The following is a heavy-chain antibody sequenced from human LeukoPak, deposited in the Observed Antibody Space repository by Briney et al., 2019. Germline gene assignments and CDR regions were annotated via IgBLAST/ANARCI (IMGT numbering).Heavy chain of an antibody. V-gene: IGHV4-30-2*01. CDR3: ARDQSSSWYASFDY. CDR1: GGSISSGGYS. J-gene: IGHJ4*02. D-gene: IGHD6-13*01. Sequence: SETLSLTCAVSGGSISSGGYSWSWIRQPPGKGLEWIGYIYHSGSTYYNPSLKSRVTISVDRSKNQFSLKLSSVTAADTAVYYCARDQSSSWYASFDYWGQGTLVTVSS. CDR2: IYHSGST.